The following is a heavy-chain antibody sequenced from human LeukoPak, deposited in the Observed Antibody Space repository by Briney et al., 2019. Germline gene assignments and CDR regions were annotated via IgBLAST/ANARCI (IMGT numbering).Heavy chain of an antibody. CDR1: GYTFTSYA. Sequence: ASVKVSCKASGYTFTSYAMHWVRQAPGQRLEWMGWINAGNGNTKYSQKFQGRVTITRDTSASTAYMELSSLRSEDTAVYYCASPLLARGAFDIWGQGTMVTVSS. J-gene: IGHJ3*02. CDR2: INAGNGNT. CDR3: ASPLLARGAFDI. V-gene: IGHV1-3*01.